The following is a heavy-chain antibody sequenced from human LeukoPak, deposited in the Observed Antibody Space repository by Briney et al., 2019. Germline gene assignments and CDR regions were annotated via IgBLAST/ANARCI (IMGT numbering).Heavy chain of an antibody. CDR1: GFTFSTYA. J-gene: IGHJ6*02. D-gene: IGHD3-10*01. CDR3: ARIRNFGEFPDYYYYYGMDV. V-gene: IGHV3-66*01. CDR2: IYSGGST. Sequence: GGSLRLSCAASGFTFSTYAMSWVRQAPGKGLEWVAVIYSGGSTYYADSVKGRFTISRDNSKNTLYLQMNSLRAEDTAVYYCARIRNFGEFPDYYYYYGMDVWGQGTTVTVSS.